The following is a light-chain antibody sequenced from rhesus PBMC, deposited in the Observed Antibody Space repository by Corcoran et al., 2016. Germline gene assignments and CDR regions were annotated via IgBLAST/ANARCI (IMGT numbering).Light chain of an antibody. CDR1: SSDIGGYNY. CDR3: CSYTRSGSFI. V-gene: IGLV2S7*01. Sequence: QSAPTKPPSVSGSPGQSVTISCTGTSSDIGGYNYVSWYQQHPGKAPKLMIYEVSKRPSGVSDRFSGSKSGNTPSLTISGLQAEDEADYYCCSYTRSGSFIFGAGTRLTVL. J-gene: IGLJ1*01. CDR2: EVS.